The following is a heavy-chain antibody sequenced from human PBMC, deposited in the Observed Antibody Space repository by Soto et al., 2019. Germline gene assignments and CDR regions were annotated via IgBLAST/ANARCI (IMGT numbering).Heavy chain of an antibody. V-gene: IGHV4-59*01. Sequence: SETLSLTCTVSGGSISSYYWSWIRQPPGKGLEWIGYIYYSGSTNYNPSLKSRVTISVDTSKNQFSLKLSSVTAADTAVYYCARDQGTPPNVIIPDYGENWLDPWGQGTLVTVSS. CDR1: GGSISSYY. CDR3: ARDQGTPPNVIIPDYGENWLDP. J-gene: IGHJ5*02. D-gene: IGHD4-17*01. CDR2: IYYSGST.